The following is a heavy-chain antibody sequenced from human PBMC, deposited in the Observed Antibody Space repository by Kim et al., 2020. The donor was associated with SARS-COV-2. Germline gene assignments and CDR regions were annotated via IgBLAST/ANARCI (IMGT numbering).Heavy chain of an antibody. CDR2: INAGNGNT. J-gene: IGHJ6*02. V-gene: IGHV1-3*01. Sequence: ASVKVSCKASGYTFTSYAMHWVRQAPGQRLEWMGWINAGNGNTKYSQKFQGRVTITRDTSASTAYMELSSLRSEDTAVYYCAREKGYCSSTSCHNHYYYYGMDVWGQGTTVTVSS. D-gene: IGHD2-2*02. CDR3: AREKGYCSSTSCHNHYYYYGMDV. CDR1: GYTFTSYA.